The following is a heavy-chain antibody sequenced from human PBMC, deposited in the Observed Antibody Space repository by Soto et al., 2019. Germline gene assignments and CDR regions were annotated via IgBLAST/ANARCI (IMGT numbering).Heavy chain of an antibody. V-gene: IGHV3-30-3*01. Sequence: QVQLVESGGGVVQPGRSLRLSCAASGFTFSSYAMHWVRQAPGKGLEWVAVIPYDGSNKYYADSVKGRFTISRDNSKNTLYLQMNSLRAEDTAVYYCARDPYYDFWSGRAFDIWGQGTMVTVSS. CDR1: GFTFSSYA. CDR2: IPYDGSNK. CDR3: ARDPYYDFWSGRAFDI. J-gene: IGHJ3*02. D-gene: IGHD3-3*01.